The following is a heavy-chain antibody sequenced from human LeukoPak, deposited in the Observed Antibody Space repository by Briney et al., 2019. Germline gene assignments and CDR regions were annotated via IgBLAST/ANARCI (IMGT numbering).Heavy chain of an antibody. Sequence: GGSLRLSSADSGFTFSHDWKHWVRQAPGKGLVWVSRINTDGRSTYYADSVKGRFTIYRDNAKNSLYLQMNSLRAEDTALYYCAKDEGYFFDPWGQGTLVTVSS. V-gene: IGHV3-74*01. CDR2: INTDGRST. D-gene: IGHD2/OR15-2a*01. CDR1: GFTFSHDW. J-gene: IGHJ5*02. CDR3: AKDEGYFFDP.